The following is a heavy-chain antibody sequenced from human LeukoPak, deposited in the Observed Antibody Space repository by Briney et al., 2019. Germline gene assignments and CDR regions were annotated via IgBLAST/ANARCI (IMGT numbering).Heavy chain of an antibody. CDR3: ARVPSYSGQDHGGDY. CDR2: IIPIFGTA. J-gene: IGHJ4*02. D-gene: IGHD5-12*01. V-gene: IGHV1-69*06. CDR1: GGTFSSYA. Sequence: SVKVSCKASGGTFSSYAISWVRQAPGQGLEWMGGIIPIFGTANYAQKFQGRVTITADKSTSTAYLELSRLTSDDTAMYYCARVPSYSGQDHGGDYWGQGTLVTVSS.